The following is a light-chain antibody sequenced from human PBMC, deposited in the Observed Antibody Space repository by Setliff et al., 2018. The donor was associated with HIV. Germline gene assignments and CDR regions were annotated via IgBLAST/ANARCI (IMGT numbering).Light chain of an antibody. CDR1: SSDIGVSKY. CDR2: EVI. V-gene: IGLV2-14*01. CDR3: SSNTAGNTLG. Sequence: QSVLTQPASVSGSPGQSITIDCTGTSSDIGVSKYVSWYQQHPGRAPKLMIFEVINRPSGVSDRFSGSKSGNTASPTISGLQAEDEADYYCSSNTAGNTLGFGGGTKGTVL. J-gene: IGLJ3*02.